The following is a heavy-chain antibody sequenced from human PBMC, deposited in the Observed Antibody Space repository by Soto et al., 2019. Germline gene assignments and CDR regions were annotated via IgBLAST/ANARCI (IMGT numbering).Heavy chain of an antibody. CDR2: ISSSSSTI. D-gene: IGHD4-17*01. CDR3: ARDVTFTVTTGQSFDY. CDR1: GFTFSSYS. J-gene: IGHJ4*02. Sequence: GGSLRLSCAASGFTFSSYSMNWVRQAPGKGLEWVSYISSSSSTIYYADSVKGRFTISRDNAKNSLYLQMNSLRAEDTAVYYCARDVTFTVTTGQSFDYWGQGTLVTVSS. V-gene: IGHV3-48*01.